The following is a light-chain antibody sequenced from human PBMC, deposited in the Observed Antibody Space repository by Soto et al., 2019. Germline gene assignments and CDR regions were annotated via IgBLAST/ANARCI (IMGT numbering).Light chain of an antibody. J-gene: IGKJ1*01. CDR1: QSVSSN. CDR3: QQYNRWPSWT. Sequence: DIVMTQSPATLSVSPGERATLSCRASQSVSSNLAWYQQKPGQAPRLLIYGASTRATGIPARFSGSGSATEFTLTISSLQSPDFSVYYCQQYNRWPSWTFGQGTKVEIK. CDR2: GAS. V-gene: IGKV3-15*01.